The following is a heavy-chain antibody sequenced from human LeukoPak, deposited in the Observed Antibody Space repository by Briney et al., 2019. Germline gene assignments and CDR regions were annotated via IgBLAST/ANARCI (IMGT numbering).Heavy chain of an antibody. CDR3: VADRGNWSGGDF. V-gene: IGHV3-74*01. CDR1: TFAFGGYW. J-gene: IGHJ4*02. CDR2: IDSAGGRI. D-gene: IGHD3-10*01. Sequence: GGSLRLSCAGSTFAFGGYWIHWVRQLPGKGLAWVSRIDSAGGRIQWADSVKGRFAISRDNAKNTVYLQMNSLRPEDSAVYYCVADRGNWSGGDFWGRGTLVIVSS.